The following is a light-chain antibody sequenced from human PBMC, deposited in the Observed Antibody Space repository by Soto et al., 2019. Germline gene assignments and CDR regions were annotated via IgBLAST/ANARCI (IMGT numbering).Light chain of an antibody. CDR2: GAS. CDR1: QSVGTN. J-gene: IGKJ3*01. V-gene: IGKV3-15*01. CDR3: QHYNSWPT. Sequence: EIVMTQSPATLSVSPGEGATLSCRASQSVGTNLAWYQQRPGQAPRLLIYGASTRATSIPARFSGSGSGTEFTLTISSLQSDDFGVYYCQHYNSWPTFGPGTKVYLK.